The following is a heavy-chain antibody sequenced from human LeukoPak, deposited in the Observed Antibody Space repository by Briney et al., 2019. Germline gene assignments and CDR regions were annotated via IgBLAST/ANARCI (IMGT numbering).Heavy chain of an antibody. CDR1: GHTFTGYY. V-gene: IGHV1-2*02. D-gene: IGHD3-10*01. Sequence: ASVKVSCKASGHTFTGYYMHWVRQAPGQGLEWMGWINPNSGGTNYAQKFQGRVTMTRDTSISTAYMELSRLRSDDTAVYYCARSPRSMVRVFDYWGQGTLVTVSS. CDR3: ARSPRSMVRVFDY. J-gene: IGHJ4*02. CDR2: INPNSGGT.